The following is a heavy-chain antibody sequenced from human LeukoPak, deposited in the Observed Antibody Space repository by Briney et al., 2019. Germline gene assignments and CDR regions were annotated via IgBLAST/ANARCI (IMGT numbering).Heavy chain of an antibody. J-gene: IGHJ4*02. V-gene: IGHV3-48*02. CDR3: ARDSGYSYADDY. D-gene: IGHD5-18*01. CDR1: GFTFRSYA. CDR2: ITYSSGTI. Sequence: QPGGSLRLSCAASGFTFRSYAMQWVRQAPGKGLEWVSYITYSSGTIFYADSVKGRFTISRDNAKDSLYLQMSSLRDEDTAVYYCARDSGYSYADDYWGQGTLVTVSS.